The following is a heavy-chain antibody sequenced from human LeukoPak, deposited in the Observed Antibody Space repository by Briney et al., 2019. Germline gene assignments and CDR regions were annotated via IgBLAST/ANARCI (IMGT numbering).Heavy chain of an antibody. D-gene: IGHD5-12*01. V-gene: IGHV4-59*01. CDR1: GGSISNYY. CDR3: ARGVAGYGPYDY. Sequence: SETLSLTCTLSGGSISNYYWSWIRQPPGKGLEWIGYMYYSGSTNYNPSLKSRVTISLDTPKNQFSLRLNSVTAADTAVYYCARGVAGYGPYDYWGQGTLVTVSS. CDR2: MYYSGST. J-gene: IGHJ4*02.